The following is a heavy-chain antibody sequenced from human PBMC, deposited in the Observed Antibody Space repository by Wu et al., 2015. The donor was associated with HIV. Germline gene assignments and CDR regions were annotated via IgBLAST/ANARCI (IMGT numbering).Heavy chain of an antibody. Sequence: QVQLVQSGAEVKKPESSVKVSCKASGGSFSSYAISWVRQAPGQGLEWMGRIIPIFGNINYAQKFQGRVTITADESTTTAYMELSSLTSEDTAVYYCAREPGIGVAGAGWYFDYWGQGTLVTVSS. D-gene: IGHD6-19*01. V-gene: IGHV1-69*13. CDR2: IIPIFGNI. CDR1: GGSFSSYA. J-gene: IGHJ4*02. CDR3: AREPGIGVAGAGWYFDY.